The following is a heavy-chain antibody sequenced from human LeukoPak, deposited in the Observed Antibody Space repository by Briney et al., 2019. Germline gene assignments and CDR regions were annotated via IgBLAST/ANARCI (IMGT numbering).Heavy chain of an antibody. D-gene: IGHD3-22*01. CDR1: GGSISSSSYY. J-gene: IGHJ4*02. V-gene: IGHV4-39*07. CDR2: IYHSGGT. Sequence: PSETLSLTCTVSGGSISSSSYYWGWIRQPPGKGLEWIGSIYHSGGTYYSPSLKRRVTISVDTSKNQFSLKLSSVTAADTAVYYCARVTGYMIEDYFDYWGQGTLVTVSS. CDR3: ARVTGYMIEDYFDY.